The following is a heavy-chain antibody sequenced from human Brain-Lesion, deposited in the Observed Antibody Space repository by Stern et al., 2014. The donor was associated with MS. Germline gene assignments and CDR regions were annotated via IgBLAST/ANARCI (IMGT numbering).Heavy chain of an antibody. CDR3: AEGGSYGFVY. V-gene: IGHV1-45*02. CDR2: ITPFTGKT. CDR1: GNTFTNRY. D-gene: IGHD4-17*01. Sequence: VQLVESGAEVKKTGSSVKVSCQASGNTFTNRYLHWVRQAPGQALEWMGWITPFTGKTNYAKNFQDRVTIAMDRSMSTAYMDLSSLRSDDTAIYFCAEGGSYGFVYWGQGTLVTVSS. J-gene: IGHJ4*02.